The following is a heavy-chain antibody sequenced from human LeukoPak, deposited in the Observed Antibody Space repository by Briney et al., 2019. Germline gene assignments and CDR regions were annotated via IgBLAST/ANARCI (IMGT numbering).Heavy chain of an antibody. V-gene: IGHV3-15*01. CDR1: GFTFSNAW. CDR3: TAEPYYYDGSGHSV. CDR2: INSKSDGGTT. J-gene: IGHJ4*02. Sequence: GGSLRLSCAASGFTFSNAWMSWVRQAPGKGLEWVGRINSKSDGGTTDYAAPVKGRFTISRDDSKNTLYLQMNSLKTEDTDVYYCTAEPYYYDGSGHSVWGQGTLVTVSS. D-gene: IGHD3-22*01.